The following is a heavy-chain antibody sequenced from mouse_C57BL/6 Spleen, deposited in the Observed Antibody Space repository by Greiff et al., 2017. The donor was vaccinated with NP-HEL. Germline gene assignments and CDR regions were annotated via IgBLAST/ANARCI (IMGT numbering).Heavy chain of an antibody. CDR3: ASGGYGGYFDV. CDR1: EYEFPSHD. J-gene: IGHJ1*03. V-gene: IGHV5-2*01. Sequence: VQLKESGGGLVQPGESLKLSCESNEYEFPSHDMSWVRKTPEKRLELVAAINSDGGSTYYTDTMERRFIITRDNTKKTLYLQMSSLRSEDTALYYCASGGYGGYFDVWGTGTTVTVSS. D-gene: IGHD1-1*01. CDR2: INSDGGST.